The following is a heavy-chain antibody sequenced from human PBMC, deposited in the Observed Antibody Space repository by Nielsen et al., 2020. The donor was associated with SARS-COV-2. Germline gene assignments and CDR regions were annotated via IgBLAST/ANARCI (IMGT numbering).Heavy chain of an antibody. CDR3: VRDRGSGWSRGRNYNYFGMDV. V-gene: IGHV3-21*01. CDR2: ISSPSNYV. D-gene: IGHD6-19*01. CDR1: RFGLTTYT. Sequence: GESLKISCEVSRFGLTTYTITWVRQAPGTGLEWVSCISSPSNYVHYADSVQGRFTISKDYLQINDLRAEDTAVYYCVRDRGSGWSRGRNYNYFGMDVWGQGTTVTVSS. J-gene: IGHJ6*02.